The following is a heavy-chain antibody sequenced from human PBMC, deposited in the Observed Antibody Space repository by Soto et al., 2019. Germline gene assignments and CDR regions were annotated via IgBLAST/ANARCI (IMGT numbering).Heavy chain of an antibody. V-gene: IGHV1-69*06. CDR2: IIPIFGTA. D-gene: IGHD2-2*01. CDR3: ARDIVVVPAEYGMDV. CDR1: GGTFSSYA. Sequence: SVKVSCKASGGTFSSYAISWVRQAPGQGLEWMGGIIPIFGTANYAQKFQGRVTITADKSTSTAYMELSSLRSEDTAVYYYARDIVVVPAEYGMDVWGQGTTVTVS. J-gene: IGHJ6*02.